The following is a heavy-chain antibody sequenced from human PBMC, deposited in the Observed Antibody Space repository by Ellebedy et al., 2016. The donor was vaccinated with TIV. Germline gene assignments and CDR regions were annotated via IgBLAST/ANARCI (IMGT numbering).Heavy chain of an antibody. V-gene: IGHV1-69*13. D-gene: IGHD1-26*01. CDR1: GGTFSSYA. CDR3: ARRGGSYGDYYYYGMDV. J-gene: IGHJ6*02. Sequence: ASVKVSCKASGGTFSSYAISWVRQAPGQGLEWMGGIIPIFGTANYAQRFQGRVTITADESTSTAYMELSSLRSEDTAVYYCARRGGSYGDYYYYGMDVWGQGTTVTVSS. CDR2: IIPIFGTA.